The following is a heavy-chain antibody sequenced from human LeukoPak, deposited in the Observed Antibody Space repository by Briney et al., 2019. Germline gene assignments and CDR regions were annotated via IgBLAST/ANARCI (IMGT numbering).Heavy chain of an antibody. Sequence: GGSLRLSCSASGFTVSSNYMSWVRQVPGKGLEWVSVIYSGGSTYYADSVKGRFTISRDNSKNTLYLQMNSLRAEDTAVYYCARDSSGYYPHFDYWGQGTLVTVSS. CDR3: ARDSSGYYPHFDY. CDR2: IYSGGST. D-gene: IGHD3-22*01. J-gene: IGHJ4*02. V-gene: IGHV3-66*01. CDR1: GFTVSSNY.